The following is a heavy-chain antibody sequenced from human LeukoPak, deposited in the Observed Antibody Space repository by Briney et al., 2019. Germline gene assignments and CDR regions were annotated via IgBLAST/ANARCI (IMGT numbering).Heavy chain of an antibody. J-gene: IGHJ4*02. CDR2: IYSGGST. CDR1: GFTVSRNY. Sequence: GGSLRLSCAASGFTVSRNYMSWVRQAPGKGLEWVSVIYSGGSTYYADSVKGRFTISRDNSKNTLYLQMNSLRAEDTAVYYCARGFGWNHWALDYWGQGTLVTVSS. D-gene: IGHD1-14*01. V-gene: IGHV3-66*01. CDR3: ARGFGWNHWALDY.